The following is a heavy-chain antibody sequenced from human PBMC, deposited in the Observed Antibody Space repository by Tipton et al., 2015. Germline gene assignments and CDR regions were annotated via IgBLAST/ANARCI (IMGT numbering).Heavy chain of an antibody. D-gene: IGHD6-19*01. Sequence: LRLSCAVYGGSFSGYSWSWIRQPPGKGLEWIGEINHSGRTNYNPSLKSRVITSVDTSKTQFSLKMSSVTASDTAVYYCARGDSSGPDYWGQGTLVTVSS. V-gene: IGHV4-34*01. CDR1: GGSFSGYS. CDR3: ARGDSSGPDY. CDR2: INHSGRT. J-gene: IGHJ4*02.